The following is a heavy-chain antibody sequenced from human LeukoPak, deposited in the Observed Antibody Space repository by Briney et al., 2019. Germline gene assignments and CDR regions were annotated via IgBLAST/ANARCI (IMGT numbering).Heavy chain of an antibody. Sequence: RSGTLSLTCTVSGGSISSYYWSWIRQPPGKGLEWIGYIYYSGSTNYNPSLKSRVTISVDTSKNQFSLKLSSVTAADTAVYYCAREGYYYDSSGYSDAFDIWGQGTMVTAPS. J-gene: IGHJ3*02. CDR2: IYYSGST. CDR1: GGSISSYY. CDR3: AREGYYYDSSGYSDAFDI. D-gene: IGHD3-22*01. V-gene: IGHV4-59*01.